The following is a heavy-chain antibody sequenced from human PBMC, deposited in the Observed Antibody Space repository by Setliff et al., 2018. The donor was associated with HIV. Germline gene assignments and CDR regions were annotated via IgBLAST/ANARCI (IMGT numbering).Heavy chain of an antibody. CDR3: ARGVIETDYDYVDIYYYNYMDV. J-gene: IGHJ6*03. Sequence: PSETLSLTCTVSGGSISGHYWGWIRQPAGKGLEWIGHISTSGTTKYNPSLKSRVTISVDTSKKHFSLRLTSVTAADTAVYFCARGVIETDYDYVDIYYYNYMDVWGKGTTVTVSS. D-gene: IGHD5-12*01. V-gene: IGHV4-4*07. CDR1: GGSISGHY. CDR2: ISTSGTT.